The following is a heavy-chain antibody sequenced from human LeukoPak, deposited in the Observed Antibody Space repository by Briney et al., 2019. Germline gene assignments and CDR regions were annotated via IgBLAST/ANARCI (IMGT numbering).Heavy chain of an antibody. Sequence: GGSLRLSCAASGFTFSSYAMSWVRQAPGKGLEWVSTISGSGGSTYYADSLQGRFTISRDNSKNTLYLQMNSLRAEDTAVYYCAKHTSYYYYYMDVWGKGTTVTVSS. CDR2: ISGSGGST. V-gene: IGHV3-23*01. D-gene: IGHD3-3*01. CDR3: AKHTSYYYYYMDV. J-gene: IGHJ6*03. CDR1: GFTFSSYA.